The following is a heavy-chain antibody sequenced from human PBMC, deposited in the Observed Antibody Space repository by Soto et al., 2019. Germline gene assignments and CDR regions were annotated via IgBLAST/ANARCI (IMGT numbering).Heavy chain of an antibody. CDR2: IWYDGSNK. D-gene: IGHD3-3*01. V-gene: IGHV3-33*01. J-gene: IGHJ6*02. CDR3: ARVPYDFWSGYLYTPLHYGMDV. Sequence: GGSMGLSSAASGFTFSSYGMHWVRQAPGKGLEWVAVIWYDGSNKYYADSVKGRFTISRDNSKNTLYLQMNSLRAEDTAVYYCARVPYDFWSGYLYTPLHYGMDVWGQGTTVTVSS. CDR1: GFTFSSYG.